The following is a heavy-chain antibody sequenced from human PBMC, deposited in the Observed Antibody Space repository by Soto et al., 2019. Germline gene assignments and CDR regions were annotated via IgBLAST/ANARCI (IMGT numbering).Heavy chain of an antibody. CDR1: GGSINSSSYY. CDR3: ARSPPGTAMVIVAY. CDR2: IYYSGST. Sequence: QLQLQESGPGLVKPSETLSLTCTVSGGSINSSSYYWGWIRQPPGKGLEWIGSIYYSGSTYYNPSFKSRVTISVDTSKNQFSLKLSSVTAADTAVYYCARSPPGTAMVIVAYWGQGTLVTVSS. J-gene: IGHJ4*02. D-gene: IGHD5-18*01. V-gene: IGHV4-39*01.